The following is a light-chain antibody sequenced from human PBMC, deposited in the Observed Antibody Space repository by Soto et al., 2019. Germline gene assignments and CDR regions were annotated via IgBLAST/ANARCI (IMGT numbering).Light chain of an antibody. Sequence: QSALTQPASVSGSPGQSITISCTGTSSDVGGYNYVSWYQQHLGKAPKLMIYEVSSRPSGVSNRFSGSKSGNTASLTISGLQAEDEADYYFSSYTSSSTVVFAGGTKLTVL. CDR3: SSYTSSSTVV. CDR2: EVS. CDR1: SSDVGGYNY. V-gene: IGLV2-14*01. J-gene: IGLJ2*01.